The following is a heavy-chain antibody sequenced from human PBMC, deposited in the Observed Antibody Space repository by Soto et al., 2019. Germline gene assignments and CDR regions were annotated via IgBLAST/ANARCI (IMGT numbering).Heavy chain of an antibody. V-gene: IGHV1-69*05. J-gene: IGHJ6*02. CDR1: GGTFSSYA. CDR3: ARHVPAAGYYYGMDV. CDR2: IIPIFGTA. Sequence: QVQLVQSGAEVKKPGSSVKVSCKASGGTFSSYAISWVRQAPGQGLEWMGGIIPIFGTANYAQKFQGRVTLTPEQSPXTAYMELSSLRSEVTAVYYGARHVPAAGYYYGMDVWGQGTTVTVSS. D-gene: IGHD2-2*01.